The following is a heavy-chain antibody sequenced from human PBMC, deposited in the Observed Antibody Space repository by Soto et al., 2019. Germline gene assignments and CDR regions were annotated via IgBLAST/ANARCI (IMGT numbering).Heavy chain of an antibody. J-gene: IGHJ3*02. CDR1: GGSFSGYY. CDR2: INHSGST. Sequence: SETLSLTCAVYGGSFSGYYWSWIRQPPGKGLEWIGEINHSGSTNYNPSLKSRVTISVDTSKNQFSLKLSSVTAADTAVYYCARRSDQLRRAFDIWGQGTMVTVS. D-gene: IGHD4-17*01. CDR3: ARRSDQLRRAFDI. V-gene: IGHV4-34*01.